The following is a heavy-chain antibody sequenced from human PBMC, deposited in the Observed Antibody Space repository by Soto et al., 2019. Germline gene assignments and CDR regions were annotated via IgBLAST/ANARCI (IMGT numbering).Heavy chain of an antibody. CDR1: GFTFSSYS. V-gene: IGHV3-21*01. CDR3: ARDPEGYDSSGYGLTHFDY. J-gene: IGHJ4*02. D-gene: IGHD3-22*01. Sequence: PGGSLRLSCAASGFTFSSYSMNWVRQAPGKGLEWVSSISSSSSYIYYADSVKGRFTISRDNAKNSLYLQMNSLRAEDTAVYYCARDPEGYDSSGYGLTHFDYWGQGTLVTVSS. CDR2: ISSSSSYI.